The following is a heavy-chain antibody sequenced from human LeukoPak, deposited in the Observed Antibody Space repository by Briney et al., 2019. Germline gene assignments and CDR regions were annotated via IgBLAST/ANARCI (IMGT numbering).Heavy chain of an antibody. V-gene: IGHV3-33*01. Sequence: GRSLRLSCAGSGFTFGGYGMHWLRQTPGKGLEWVAVIAYDGSRAFYADSVKGRSTISRDNSKNTMSVQMDDLRAEDTAVYYCTRYNNDHFDYWGQGTLVTVSS. J-gene: IGHJ4*02. CDR1: GFTFGGYG. CDR2: IAYDGSRA. D-gene: IGHD1-14*01. CDR3: TRYNNDHFDY.